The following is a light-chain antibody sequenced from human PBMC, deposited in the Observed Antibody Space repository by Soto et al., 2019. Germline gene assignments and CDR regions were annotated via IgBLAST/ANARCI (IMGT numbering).Light chain of an antibody. CDR1: QSASNNY. CDR3: QQYGSSGT. CDR2: GAS. Sequence: EILMTQSPATLSVSPGERATLSCRASQSASNNYLAWYQQKPGQAPRLLIYGASNRATGIPDRFSGSGSGTDFTLTISRLEPEDFAVYYCQQYGSSGTFGQGTKVDIK. J-gene: IGKJ1*01. V-gene: IGKV3-20*01.